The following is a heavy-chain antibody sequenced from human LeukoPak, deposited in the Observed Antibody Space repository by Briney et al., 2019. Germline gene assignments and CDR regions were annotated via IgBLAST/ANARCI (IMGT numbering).Heavy chain of an antibody. D-gene: IGHD1-1*01. J-gene: IGHJ4*02. V-gene: IGHV3-23*01. Sequence: GGSPRLSCAASGFTFSNYGMNWVRQAPGKGLEWVSSITTSGGDAYYADSVKGQFTISRDNSKNTLYLQMNSLRAEDTAVYYCARGRNWIFDYWGQGTLVTVSS. CDR1: GFTFSNYG. CDR3: ARGRNWIFDY. CDR2: ITTSGGDA.